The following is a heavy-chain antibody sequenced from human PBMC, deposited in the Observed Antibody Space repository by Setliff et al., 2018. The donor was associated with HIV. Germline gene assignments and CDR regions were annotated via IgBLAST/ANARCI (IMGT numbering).Heavy chain of an antibody. CDR2: IIPILGIA. D-gene: IGHD1-1*01. V-gene: IGHV1-69*10. CDR1: GGTFSSYA. CDR3: ARHTIGVATWSDGFDF. J-gene: IGHJ4*02. Sequence: SVKVSCKASGGTFSSYAISWVRQAPGQGLEWMGGIIPILGIANYAQKFQGRVTITADKSTSTAYMELSSLRSEDTAVYYCARHTIGVATWSDGFDFWGQGRLVTVSS.